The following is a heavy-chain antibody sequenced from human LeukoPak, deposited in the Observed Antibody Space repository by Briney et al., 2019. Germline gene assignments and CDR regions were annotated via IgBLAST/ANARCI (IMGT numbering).Heavy chain of an antibody. Sequence: PSETLSLTCAVYGGSFSGYYWSWIRQPPGKGLEWIGEINHSGSTNYNPSLKSRVTISVDTSKNQFSLKLSSVAAADTAVYYCARGSRGSSSWSKYYYYYYYMDVWGKGTTVTVSS. CDR3: ARGSRGSSSWSKYYYYYYYMDV. CDR1: GGSFSGYY. J-gene: IGHJ6*03. CDR2: INHSGST. V-gene: IGHV4-34*01. D-gene: IGHD6-13*01.